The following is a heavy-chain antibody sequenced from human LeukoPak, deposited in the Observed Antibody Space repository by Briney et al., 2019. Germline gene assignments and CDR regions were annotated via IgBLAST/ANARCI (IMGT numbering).Heavy chain of an antibody. CDR2: INPNSGGT. J-gene: IGHJ3*02. CDR1: GYTFTGYY. D-gene: IGHD6-13*01. Sequence: GPSVKVSCKASGYTFTGYYMHWVRQAPGQGLEWMGWINPNSGGTNYAQKFQGRVTMTRDTSISTAYMELSRLRSDDTAVYYCTRAKCKISGMAFDIWGQGTMVTVSS. CDR3: TRAKCKISGMAFDI. V-gene: IGHV1-2*02.